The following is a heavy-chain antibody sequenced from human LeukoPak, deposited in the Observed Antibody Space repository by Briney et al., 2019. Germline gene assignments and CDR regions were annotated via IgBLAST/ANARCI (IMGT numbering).Heavy chain of an antibody. V-gene: IGHV4-30-4*01. D-gene: IGHD4-17*01. CDR1: GGSISSGDYY. CDR3: AREKVTTYAFDI. CDR2: IYYSGST. J-gene: IGHJ3*02. Sequence: SQTLSLTCTVSGGSISSGDYYWSWIRQPPGKGLEWIGYIYYSGSTYYNPSLKSRVTISVDTSKNQFSLKLSSVTAADTAVYYCAREKVTTYAFDIWGQGTMVTVSP.